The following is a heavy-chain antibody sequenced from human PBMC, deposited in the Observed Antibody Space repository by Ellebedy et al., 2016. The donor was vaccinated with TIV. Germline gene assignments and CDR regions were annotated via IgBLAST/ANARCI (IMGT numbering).Heavy chain of an antibody. CDR2: IYYSGST. V-gene: IGHV4-39*01. J-gene: IGHJ5*02. D-gene: IGHD3-10*01. CDR1: GDSISRSSSY. Sequence: SETLSLTCTVYGDSISRSSSYWGWIRQPPGKGLEWIGSIYYSGSTDYNPSLKSRVTTSADTSKNQLSLRLSSVTAADTAVYYCTRWFGELLYVRWFDPWGQGALVTVSS. CDR3: TRWFGELLYVRWFDP.